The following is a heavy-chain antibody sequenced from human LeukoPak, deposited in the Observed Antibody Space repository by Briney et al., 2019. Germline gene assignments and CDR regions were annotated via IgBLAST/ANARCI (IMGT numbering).Heavy chain of an antibody. CDR3: AREGYSSSWHFRGLLRSGMDV. CDR2: ISSSSYI. CDR1: GFTFSSYS. D-gene: IGHD6-13*01. J-gene: IGHJ6*02. Sequence: GGSLRLSCAASGFTFSSYSMNWVRQAPGKGLEWVSSISSSSYIYYADSVKGRFTISRDNAKNSLYLQMNSLRAEDTAVYYCAREGYSSSWHFRGLLRSGMDVWGQGTTVTVSS. V-gene: IGHV3-21*01.